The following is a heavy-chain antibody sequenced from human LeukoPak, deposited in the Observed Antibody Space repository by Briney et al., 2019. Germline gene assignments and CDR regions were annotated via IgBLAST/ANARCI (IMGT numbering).Heavy chain of an antibody. D-gene: IGHD3-10*01. V-gene: IGHV1-46*01. CDR3: ARSMVRGADYGMDV. Sequence: ASVKVSCKASGYTFTNYYMHWVRQAPGQGLEWMGIINPSGGSTTYAQKFQGRITMTRDTSTSTVYMELSSLRSDDTAVYYCARSMVRGADYGMDVWGQGTTVTVSS. CDR1: GYTFTNYY. CDR2: INPSGGST. J-gene: IGHJ6*02.